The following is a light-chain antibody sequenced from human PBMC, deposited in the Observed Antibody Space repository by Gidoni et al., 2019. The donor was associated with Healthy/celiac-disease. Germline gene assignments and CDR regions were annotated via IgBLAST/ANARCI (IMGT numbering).Light chain of an antibody. J-gene: IGKJ1*01. CDR3: QHYNSYSST. Sequence: DIQMTQSPSTLSASVGDRVTITCRASQSISSWLAWYQQKPVKAPKLLIYKASSLESGVPSRFSGSGSGTEFTLTISSLQPYDFATYYCQHYNSYSSTFGQGTKVEIK. V-gene: IGKV1-5*03. CDR2: KAS. CDR1: QSISSW.